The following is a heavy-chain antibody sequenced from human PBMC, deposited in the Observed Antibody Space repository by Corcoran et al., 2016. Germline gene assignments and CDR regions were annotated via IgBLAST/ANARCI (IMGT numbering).Heavy chain of an antibody. D-gene: IGHD3-22*01. CDR2: VYHSGST. J-gene: IGHJ4*02. Sequence: QVQLQESGPGLVKPSGTLSLTCAVSGGSISSSNWWSWVRQPPGKGLEWIGEVYHSGSTNYNPSLKSRVTISVDKSRDQFSLTLTSVTAADTAVYYCARELGDSCGLDYWGQGNLVTVSS. V-gene: IGHV4-4*02. CDR3: ARELGDSCGLDY. CDR1: GGSISSSNW.